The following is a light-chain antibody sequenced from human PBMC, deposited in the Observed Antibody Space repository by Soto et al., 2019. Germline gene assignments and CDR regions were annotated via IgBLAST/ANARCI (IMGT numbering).Light chain of an antibody. J-gene: IGKJ1*01. V-gene: IGKV1-5*03. CDR2: EAS. CDR3: QQYTTYSGT. CDR1: QRIGKW. Sequence: DIQMTQSPSTLSASGGERVTITCRASQRIGKWLAWYQQKPGKAPKILMYEASVLESGVPSTFSGSGSGTEFTLTINSLQADDFATYFCQQYTTYSGTFGQGTKVEIK.